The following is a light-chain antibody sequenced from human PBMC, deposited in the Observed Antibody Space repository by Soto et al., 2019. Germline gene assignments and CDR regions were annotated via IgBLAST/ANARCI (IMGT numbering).Light chain of an antibody. Sequence: QSALTQPPSASGSPGQAVTISCTGTSSDVGGYNYVSWYQQHPGKAPKLMIYEVSKRPSGVPDRFSGAKSGNTASLNVSGLQAEDEADYYCSSYAGSNILFGGGTQLTVL. CDR2: EVS. CDR1: SSDVGGYNY. V-gene: IGLV2-8*01. J-gene: IGLJ2*01. CDR3: SSYAGSNIL.